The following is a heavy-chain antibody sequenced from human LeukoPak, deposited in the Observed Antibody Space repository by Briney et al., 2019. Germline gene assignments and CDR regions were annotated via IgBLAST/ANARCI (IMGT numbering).Heavy chain of an antibody. D-gene: IGHD3-22*01. J-gene: IGHJ4*02. Sequence: PGRSLRLSCAASGFTFDDYAMHWVRQTPGRGLEWASGISWNGDIIGYADSVKGRFTISRDNAKSSLDLHMNSLRAEDTALYYCGKDLYGYDGSGYSSYYVDSWGQGTLVTVSS. CDR3: GKDLYGYDGSGYSSYYVDS. CDR2: ISWNGDII. CDR1: GFTFDDYA. V-gene: IGHV3-9*01.